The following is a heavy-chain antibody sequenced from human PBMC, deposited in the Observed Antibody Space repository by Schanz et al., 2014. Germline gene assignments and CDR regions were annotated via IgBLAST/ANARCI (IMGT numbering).Heavy chain of an antibody. CDR1: GLIFSNYV. Sequence: EVQLLESGGGLVQPGGSLKLSCAASGLIFSNYVMSWVRQAPGKGLEWVSTIGTSGGTNYAESVKGRFTISRDNSKNTLYLQMNSLRAEDTAVYYCARPTLWFGDYCFDTWGQGTLVTVSS. D-gene: IGHD3-10*01. CDR3: ARPTLWFGDYCFDT. V-gene: IGHV3-23*01. J-gene: IGHJ5*02. CDR2: IGTSGGT.